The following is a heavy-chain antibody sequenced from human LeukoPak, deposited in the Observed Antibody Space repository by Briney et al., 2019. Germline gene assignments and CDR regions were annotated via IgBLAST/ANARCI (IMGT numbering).Heavy chain of an antibody. Sequence: SETLSLTCTVSGGSISSSSYYWGWIRQPPGKGLEWIGSIYYSGSTYYNPSLKSRVTISVDTSKNQFSLKLSSVTAADTAVYYCARVKGYDPPDLWGQGTLVTVSS. CDR2: IYYSGST. CDR3: ARVKGYDPPDL. J-gene: IGHJ4*02. CDR1: GGSISSSSYY. D-gene: IGHD5-12*01. V-gene: IGHV4-39*07.